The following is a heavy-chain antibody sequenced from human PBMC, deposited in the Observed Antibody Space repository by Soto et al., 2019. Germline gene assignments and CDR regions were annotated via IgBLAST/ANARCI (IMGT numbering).Heavy chain of an antibody. Sequence: GGSLRLSCAASGFTSSSYSMIWVRQAPGKGLEWVSSISRSSNYIYYADSVKGRFTISRDNAKNSLYLQMNSLRAEDTAVYYCARDFEKVVMAARGNTYYYGMDVWGQGTTVTVSS. D-gene: IGHD2-21*01. CDR2: ISRSSNYI. V-gene: IGHV3-21*01. CDR1: GFTSSSYS. CDR3: ARDFEKVVMAARGNTYYYGMDV. J-gene: IGHJ6*02.